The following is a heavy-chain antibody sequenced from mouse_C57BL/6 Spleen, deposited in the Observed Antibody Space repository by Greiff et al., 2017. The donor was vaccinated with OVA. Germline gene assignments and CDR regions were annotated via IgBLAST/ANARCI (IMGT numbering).Heavy chain of an antibody. D-gene: IGHD1-1*01. CDR1: GFSLTSYA. CDR2: IWTGGGT. V-gene: IGHV2-9-1*01. J-gene: IGHJ2*01. CDR3: AKDDSSYYFDY. Sequence: VQVVESGPGLVAPSQSLSISCTASGFSLTSYAISWVRQPPGKGLEWLGVIWTGGGTNYYSALKSRLSINKDNSKSQFFIKMNSLQTDDTARYYCAKDDSSYYFDYWGQGTTLTVSS.